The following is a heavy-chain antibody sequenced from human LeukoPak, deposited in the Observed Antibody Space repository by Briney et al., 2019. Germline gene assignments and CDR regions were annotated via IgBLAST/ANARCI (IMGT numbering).Heavy chain of an antibody. V-gene: IGHV3-33*01. CDR2: IWYDGSNK. Sequence: PGRSLRLSCAASGFTFSSYGMHWVRQAPGKGLEWVAVIWYDGSNKYYADSVKGRFTISRDNSKNTLYLQMNSLRAEGTAVYYCARETAGGYAFDYWGQGTLVTVSS. D-gene: IGHD2-2*01. CDR3: ARETAGGYAFDY. CDR1: GFTFSSYG. J-gene: IGHJ4*02.